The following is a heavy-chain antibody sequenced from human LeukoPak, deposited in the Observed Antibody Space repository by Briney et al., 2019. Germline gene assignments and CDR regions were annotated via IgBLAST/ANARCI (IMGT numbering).Heavy chain of an antibody. D-gene: IGHD6-19*01. V-gene: IGHV3-30*02. Sequence: PGGSLRLSCAASGFTFSSYGMHWVRQAPGKGLEWVAFIRYDGSNKYYADSVKGRFTISRDNSKNTLYLQMNSLRAEDTAVYYCAKDIAVSGIYCYYYIDVWGKGTTVTVSS. CDR3: AKDIAVSGIYCYYYIDV. J-gene: IGHJ6*03. CDR2: IRYDGSNK. CDR1: GFTFSSYG.